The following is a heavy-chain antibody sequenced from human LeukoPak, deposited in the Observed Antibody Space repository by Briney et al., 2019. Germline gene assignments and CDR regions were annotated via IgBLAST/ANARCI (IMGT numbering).Heavy chain of an antibody. CDR2: IKEDGSEK. J-gene: IGHJ4*02. Sequence: GGSLRLSCAASGFTFSTYWMTWVRQAPGKGLEWVGTIKEDGSEKYYGDSVKGRFIISRDSAKKLVYLEMNRLRPEDTAVYYCARARIDYWGQGTLVTVSS. CDR1: GFTFSTYW. CDR3: ARARIDY. V-gene: IGHV3-7*01.